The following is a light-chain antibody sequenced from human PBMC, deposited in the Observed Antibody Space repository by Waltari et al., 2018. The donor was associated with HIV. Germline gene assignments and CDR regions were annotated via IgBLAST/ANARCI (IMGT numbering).Light chain of an antibody. V-gene: IGLV3-21*02. J-gene: IGLJ3*02. CDR1: NIGSNT. Sequence: YVLTQPPSVSVAPGQTDRLTCGGNNIGSNTVHWYQQSPGQAPVLVVHANSDRPSGIPERFSGSNSGNTATLTISRVEAGDEADYYCQVWDSRSDHPVLGGGTRLTVL. CDR2: ANS. CDR3: QVWDSRSDHPV.